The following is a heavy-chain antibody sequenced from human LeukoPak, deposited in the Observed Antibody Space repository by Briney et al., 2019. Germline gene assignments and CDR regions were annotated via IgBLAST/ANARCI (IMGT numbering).Heavy chain of an antibody. J-gene: IGHJ4*02. CDR2: ISSSSTI. CDR1: GFTFSSYS. V-gene: IGHV3-48*01. Sequence: PGGSLRLSCAASGFTFSSYSMNWVRQAPGKGLEWVSYISSSSTISYADSVKGRFTISRDNAKNSVYLQMNSLRAEDTAVYYCASISLRFLDYWGQGTLVTVSS. CDR3: ASISLRFLDY. D-gene: IGHD3-3*01.